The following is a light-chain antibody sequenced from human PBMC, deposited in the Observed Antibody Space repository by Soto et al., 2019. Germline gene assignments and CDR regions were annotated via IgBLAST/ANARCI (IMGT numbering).Light chain of an antibody. CDR3: QQRSHWPT. J-gene: IGKJ1*01. CDR1: QSVSSH. Sequence: ENVLTQSPAPLSLSPGERATLSCRASQSVSSHLAWYQQKPGQSPRLLIYDASNRATGIPARFSGSGSGTDFTLTISSLEPEDFAFYFCQQRSHWPTFGQGTKVDIK. CDR2: DAS. V-gene: IGKV3-11*01.